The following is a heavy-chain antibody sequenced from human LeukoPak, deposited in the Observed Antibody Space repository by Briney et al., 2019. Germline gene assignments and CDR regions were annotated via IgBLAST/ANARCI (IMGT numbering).Heavy chain of an antibody. CDR1: GYTFTSYG. V-gene: IGHV1-18*01. D-gene: IGHD6-19*01. CDR3: ARDTVPYSSGQFDY. J-gene: IGHJ4*02. CDR2: ISAYNGNT. Sequence: GASVTVSCKASGYTFTSYGISWVRQAPGQGLEWMGWISAYNGNTNYAQKLQGRVTMTTDTSTSTAYMELRSLRSDDTAVYYCARDTVPYSSGQFDYWGQGTLVTVSS.